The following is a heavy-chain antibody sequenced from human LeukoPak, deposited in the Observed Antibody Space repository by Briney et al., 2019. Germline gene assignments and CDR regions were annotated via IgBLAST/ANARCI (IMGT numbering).Heavy chain of an antibody. V-gene: IGHV1-69*13. CDR1: GGTFSSYA. D-gene: IGHD3-3*01. J-gene: IGHJ5*02. CDR2: IIPIFGTA. Sequence: GASVKVSCKASGGTFSSYAISWVRQAPGQGLEWMGGIIPIFGTANYAQKFQGRVTITADESTSTAYMELSSLRSEDTAVYYCATGQGHYDFWSGYYRTWGQGTLVTVSS. CDR3: ATGQGHYDFWSGYYRT.